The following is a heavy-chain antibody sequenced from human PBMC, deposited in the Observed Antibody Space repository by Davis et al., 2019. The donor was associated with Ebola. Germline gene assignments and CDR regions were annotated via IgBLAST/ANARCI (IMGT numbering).Heavy chain of an antibody. CDR1: GFTFSSYG. CDR3: ARGGYD. D-gene: IGHD3-3*01. V-gene: IGHV3-33*01. Sequence: PGGSLRLSCAASGFTFSSYGMHWVRQAPGKGLEWVAVIWYDGSNKYYADPVKGRFTISRDNAKNSLYLQMNSLRDEDTAVYYCARGGYDWGQGTLVTVSS. CDR2: IWYDGSNK. J-gene: IGHJ4*02.